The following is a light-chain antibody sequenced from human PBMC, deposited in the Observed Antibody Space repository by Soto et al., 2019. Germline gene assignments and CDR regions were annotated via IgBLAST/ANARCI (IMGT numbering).Light chain of an antibody. CDR2: DTY. J-gene: IGKJ5*01. CDR1: ETIRGL. CDR3: KKRHNWHIN. Sequence: EIXFRQSPATLSLASGERAKLSFRASETIRGLLASYKQRPGQHHRLIIYDTYNRATGIQDRFSGSGSGKDFTLTISGIEHADLGAYYCKKRHNWHINVGQGTRLEIK. V-gene: IGKV3-11*01.